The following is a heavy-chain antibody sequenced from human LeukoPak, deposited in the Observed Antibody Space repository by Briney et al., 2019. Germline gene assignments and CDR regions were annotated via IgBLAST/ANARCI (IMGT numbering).Heavy chain of an antibody. CDR2: ISSSGSTI. V-gene: IGHV3-48*03. J-gene: IGHJ3*01. Sequence: PGGPLRLPCAASGFTFSSYEMIWVRQAPRKGLEWVSYISSSGSTIYYSDSVKGRFTISRDNANNSLYLQMNSLRAEDTAVYYCARGGVFDVWGQGTMVTVAS. CDR3: ARGGVFDV. D-gene: IGHD3-10*01. CDR1: GFTFSSYE.